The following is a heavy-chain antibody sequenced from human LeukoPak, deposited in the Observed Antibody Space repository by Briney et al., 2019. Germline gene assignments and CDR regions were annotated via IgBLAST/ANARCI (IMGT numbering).Heavy chain of an antibody. J-gene: IGHJ3*01. Sequence: GGSLRLSCAASGFTFSNAWMSWVRQAPGKGLEWVANIKQDGSEKYYVDSVKGRFTISRDNAKNSLYLQMNSLRAEDTAVYYCARVKGITGTPGWGQGTMVTVSS. CDR3: ARVKGITGTPG. CDR2: IKQDGSEK. CDR1: GFTFSNAW. D-gene: IGHD1/OR15-1a*01. V-gene: IGHV3-7*01.